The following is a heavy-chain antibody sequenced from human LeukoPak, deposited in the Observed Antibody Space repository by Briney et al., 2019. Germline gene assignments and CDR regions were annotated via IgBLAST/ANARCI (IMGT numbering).Heavy chain of an antibody. V-gene: IGHV4-59*01. J-gene: IGHJ3*02. Sequence: SETLSLTCSVSGGSIYSYFWSWIRQPPGKGLEWIGYIDYSGSTNYNPALKGRVTFSLDTSKNQVSLKLTSVTAADTAVYYCAREGDSFDIWGQGTMVTVSS. CDR1: GGSIYSYF. CDR3: AREGDSFDI. CDR2: IDYSGST.